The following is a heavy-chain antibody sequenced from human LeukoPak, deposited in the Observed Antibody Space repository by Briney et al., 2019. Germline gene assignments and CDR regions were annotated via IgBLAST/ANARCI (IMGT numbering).Heavy chain of an antibody. Sequence: GGSLRLSCEASGFDFSSYGMHWVRQAPGKGLEYVAAVSRNGDRTYYANSVKGRFTISRDNSRNTLYLQMGSLRPEDTALYYCARDLRSGAYYYFYTDVWGNGTTVAVSS. V-gene: IGHV3-64*01. CDR1: GFDFSSYG. D-gene: IGHD3-3*01. J-gene: IGHJ6*03. CDR3: ARDLRSGAYYYFYTDV. CDR2: VSRNGDRT.